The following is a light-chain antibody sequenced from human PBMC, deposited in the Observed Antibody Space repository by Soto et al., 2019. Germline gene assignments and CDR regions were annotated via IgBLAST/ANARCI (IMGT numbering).Light chain of an antibody. CDR3: ASWDDSVNGLV. J-gene: IGLJ3*02. CDR1: SSNIGSNN. CDR2: SNN. Sequence: QSVLTQPPSASATPGQRVTISCSGSSSNIGSNNVEWYQHLPGTAPKLLIYSNNQGPSGVPDRFSGSKSGTSASLAISGLHSEDEADYYCASWDDSVNGLVIGGGTKVTAL. V-gene: IGLV1-44*01.